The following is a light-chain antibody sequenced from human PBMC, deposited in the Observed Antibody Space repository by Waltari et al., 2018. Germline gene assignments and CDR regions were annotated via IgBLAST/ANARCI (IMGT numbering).Light chain of an antibody. CDR3: QQYATYPRT. Sequence: DIQMSQSPSTLSASVGDRVTITCRASRSFSTGLAWYQQKPGKAPKLLIYGASTLEIGVPSRCSGSGSGKDFSLTISSLQPDDFATYYCQQYATYPRTFGQGTNVEVK. CDR1: RSFSTG. V-gene: IGKV1-5*03. CDR2: GAS. J-gene: IGKJ1*01.